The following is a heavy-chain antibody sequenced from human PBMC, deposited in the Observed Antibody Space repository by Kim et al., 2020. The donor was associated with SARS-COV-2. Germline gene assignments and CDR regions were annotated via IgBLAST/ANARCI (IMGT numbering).Heavy chain of an antibody. CDR2: MNPNSGNT. CDR1: GYTFTSYD. V-gene: IGHV1-8*01. J-gene: IGHJ5*02. Sequence: ASVKVSCKASGYTFTSYDINWVRQATGQGLEWMGWMNPNSGNTGYAQKFQGRVTMTRNTSISTAYMELSSLRSEDTAVYYCARGLGGTDIVVVPAAIPPWFDPCGQGTLGTVSS. CDR3: ARGLGGTDIVVVPAAIPPWFDP. D-gene: IGHD2-2*01.